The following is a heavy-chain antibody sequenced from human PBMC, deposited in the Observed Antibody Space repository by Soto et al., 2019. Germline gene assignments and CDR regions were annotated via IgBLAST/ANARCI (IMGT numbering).Heavy chain of an antibody. CDR3: ARDGPRGAAFDY. V-gene: IGHV3-30-3*01. J-gene: IGHJ4*02. Sequence: QVQLVESGGGVVQPGRSLRLSCAASGFTFSSYAMHWVRQAPGKGLEWVAVISYDGSNKYYADSVKGRFTISRDNSKNTLYLRMNSLRAEDTAVYYCARDGPRGAAFDYWGQGTLVTVSS. CDR2: ISYDGSNK. CDR1: GFTFSSYA.